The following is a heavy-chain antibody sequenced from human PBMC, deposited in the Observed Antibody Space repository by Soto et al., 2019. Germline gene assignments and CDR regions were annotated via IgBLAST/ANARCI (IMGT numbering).Heavy chain of an antibody. CDR3: ARDIVVVPAGDYYYYYGMDV. D-gene: IGHD2-2*01. CDR2: ISYDGSNK. Sequence: GGSLRLSCAASGFTFSSYAMHCVRQARGKGLEWVAVISYDGSNKYYADSVKGRFTISRDNSKNTLYLQMNSLRAEDTAVYYSARDIVVVPAGDYYYYYGMDVWGQGTTVTVFS. CDR1: GFTFSSYA. V-gene: IGHV3-30-3*01. J-gene: IGHJ6*02.